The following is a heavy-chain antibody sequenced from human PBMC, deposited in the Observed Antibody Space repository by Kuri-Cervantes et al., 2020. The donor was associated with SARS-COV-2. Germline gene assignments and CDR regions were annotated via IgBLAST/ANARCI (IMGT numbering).Heavy chain of an antibody. D-gene: IGHD2-21*01. J-gene: IGHJ6*03. V-gene: IGHV3-9*01. Sequence: SLRLSCAASGFTFDDYAMHWVRQAPGKGLEWVSGISWNSGSIGYADSVKGRFTISRDNAKNSLYLQMNSLRAEDTAVHYCARDLLLVYYYMDIWGKGTTVTVSS. CDR1: GFTFDDYA. CDR2: ISWNSGSI. CDR3: ARDLLLVYYYMDI.